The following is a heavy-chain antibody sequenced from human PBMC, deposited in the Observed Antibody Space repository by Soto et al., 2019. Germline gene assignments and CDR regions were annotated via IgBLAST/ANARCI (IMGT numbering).Heavy chain of an antibody. V-gene: IGHV1-18*01. CDR3: AREGYYSGSGSYSPPRYYGMDV. CDR2: ISDYNGNT. CDR1: GYSFTTYG. D-gene: IGHD3-10*01. J-gene: IGHJ6*02. Sequence: QVQLVQSGAEVKKPGASVKVSCKASGYSFTTYGISWVRQAPGQGLEWMGWISDYNGNTNYEKKFQGRVTMTTDTYKXTXXXEXXSLRSDDTAVYYCAREGYYSGSGSYSPPRYYGMDVWGQGTTVTVS.